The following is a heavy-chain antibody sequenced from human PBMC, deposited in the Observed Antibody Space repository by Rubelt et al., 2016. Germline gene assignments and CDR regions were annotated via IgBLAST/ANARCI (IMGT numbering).Heavy chain of an antibody. V-gene: IGHV1-69*09. D-gene: IGHD2-21*01. J-gene: IGHJ6*02. CDR2: IIPILGIE. CDR1: GGTFSSYA. Sequence: QVQLVQSGAEVKKPGSSVKVSCKASGGTFSSYAISWVRQAPGQGLEWMGRIIPILGIENHAQKFQGRVTITADKSTSPAYMELSSLRSEDTAVYYCARGGGGGEDVWGQGTTVTVSS. CDR3: ARGGGGGEDV.